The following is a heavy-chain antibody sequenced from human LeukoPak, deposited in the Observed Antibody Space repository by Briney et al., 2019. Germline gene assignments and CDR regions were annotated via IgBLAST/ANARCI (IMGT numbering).Heavy chain of an antibody. CDR2: ISGSGGST. CDR1: GFTFSSYA. D-gene: IGHD6-19*01. J-gene: IGHJ4*02. Sequence: QPGGSLRLSCAASGFTFSSYAMSWVRQAPGKGLEWVSAISGSGGSTYYADSVKGRFTISRDNSKNTLYLQMNSLRAKDTAVYYCARGWGAVAGIFDYWGQGTLVTVSS. V-gene: IGHV3-23*01. CDR3: ARGWGAVAGIFDY.